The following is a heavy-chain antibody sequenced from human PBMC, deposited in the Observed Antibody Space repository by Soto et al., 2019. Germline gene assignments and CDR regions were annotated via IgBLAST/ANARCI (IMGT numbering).Heavy chain of an antibody. CDR3: ATVPPRIVVVFAEFPT. CDR2: IYYSGST. CDR1: GGSISSSSYY. J-gene: IGHJ4*02. Sequence: SETLSLTCTVSGGSISSSSYYWGWIRQPPGKGLEWIGSIYYSGSTYYNPSLKSRVTISVDTSKNQFSLKLSSVTAADTAVYYCATVPPRIVVVFAEFPTWGQGALVTVSS. V-gene: IGHV4-39*01. D-gene: IGHD2-21*01.